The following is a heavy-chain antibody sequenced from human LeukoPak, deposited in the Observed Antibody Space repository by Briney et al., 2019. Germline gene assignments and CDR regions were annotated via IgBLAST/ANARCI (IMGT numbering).Heavy chain of an antibody. Sequence: ASVKVSCKVSGYTLTELSMHWVRQAPGKGLEWVGGFDPEDGETIYAQKFQGRVTMTEDTSTDTAYMELSSLRSEYTAVYYCATDFLGGPTTFDPWGQGTLVTVSS. J-gene: IGHJ5*02. CDR1: GYTLTELS. V-gene: IGHV1-24*01. CDR2: FDPEDGET. CDR3: ATDFLGGPTTFDP. D-gene: IGHD3-16*01.